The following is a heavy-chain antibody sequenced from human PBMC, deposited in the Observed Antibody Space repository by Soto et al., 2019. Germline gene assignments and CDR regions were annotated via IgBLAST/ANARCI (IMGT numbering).Heavy chain of an antibody. Sequence: GASVKVSCKASGYTFTSYYMHWVRQAPGQGLEWMGIINPSGGSTSYAQKFQGRVTMTRDTSTSTVYMELSSLRSEDTAVYYCARDLLNYGGNSGLVYWGQGTLVTVSS. D-gene: IGHD4-17*01. CDR1: GYTFTSYY. CDR2: INPSGGST. CDR3: ARDLLNYGGNSGLVY. V-gene: IGHV1-46*01. J-gene: IGHJ4*02.